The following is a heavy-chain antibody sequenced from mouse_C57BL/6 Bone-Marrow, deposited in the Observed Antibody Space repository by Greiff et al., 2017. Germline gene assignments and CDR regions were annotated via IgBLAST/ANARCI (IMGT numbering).Heavy chain of an antibody. CDR2: IDPNSGGT. J-gene: IGHJ2*01. CDR1: GYTFTSSW. CDR3: AREGDEEAPDY. Sequence: QVQLQQPGSELVKPGASVKLSCKASGYTFTSSWMHWVKQRPGSGLEWIGRIDPNSGGTTYNEKFKSKATLTVVKPSSSAYMQLSSLTSEVPAVHYCAREGDEEAPDYWGQGTTLTVSS. V-gene: IGHV1-72*01.